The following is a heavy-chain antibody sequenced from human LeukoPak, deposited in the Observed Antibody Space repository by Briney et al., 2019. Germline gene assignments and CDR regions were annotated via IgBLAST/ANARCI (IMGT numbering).Heavy chain of an antibody. CDR1: GGSVSSGSYY. V-gene: IGHV4-61*01. Sequence: PSETLSLTCTVSGGSVSSGSYYWSWIRQPPGKGLEWIGYIYYSGSTNYNPSLKSRVTISVDTSKNQFSLKLSSVTAADTAVYYCARWHYYGSGSYYTNWFDPWGQGTLVTVSS. D-gene: IGHD3-10*01. J-gene: IGHJ5*02. CDR3: ARWHYYGSGSYYTNWFDP. CDR2: IYYSGST.